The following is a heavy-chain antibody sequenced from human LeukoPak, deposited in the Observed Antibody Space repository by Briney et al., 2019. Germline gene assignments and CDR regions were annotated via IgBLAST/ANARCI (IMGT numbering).Heavy chain of an antibody. V-gene: IGHV1-69*05. CDR1: GGTFSSYA. CDR3: ASRDPQGAFDI. Sequence: SVKVSCKASGGTFSSYAISWVRQAPGQGLEWMGGIIPIYGTANYAQKFQGRVTITTDESTSTAYMELSRLRSEDTAVYYCASRDPQGAFDIWGQGTVVTVSS. CDR2: IIPIYGTA. J-gene: IGHJ3*02.